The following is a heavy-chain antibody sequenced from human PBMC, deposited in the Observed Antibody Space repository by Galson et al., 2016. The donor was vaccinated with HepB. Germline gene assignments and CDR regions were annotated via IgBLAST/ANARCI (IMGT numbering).Heavy chain of an antibody. CDR2: LGTAGDT. D-gene: IGHD3-10*01. J-gene: IGHJ4*02. CDR3: ARGYYGSGSYYFDH. Sequence: ALRLSCAASGFTFSSYDMHWVRQATGKGLEWLSALGTAGDTYYPGSVKGRFTISRENAKNSLYLQMNSMRGGDTAVYYCARGYYGSGSYYFDHWGQGTLVTVSS. CDR1: GFTFSSYD. V-gene: IGHV3-13*01.